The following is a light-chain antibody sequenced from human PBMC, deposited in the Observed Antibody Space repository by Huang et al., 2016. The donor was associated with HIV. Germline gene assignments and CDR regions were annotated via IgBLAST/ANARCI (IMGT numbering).Light chain of an antibody. CDR1: QTISDD. CDR3: QQTYSTPWT. V-gene: IGKV1-39*01. Sequence: DIQMTQSPSSLSASIGDRVTITCRASQTISDDLNWYRQKPGKAPKVLIYDASRLQSGGPSRFSGSGSGTDFTLTISSLQPEDFATYSCQQTYSTPWTFDQGTKVEIK. CDR2: DAS. J-gene: IGKJ1*01.